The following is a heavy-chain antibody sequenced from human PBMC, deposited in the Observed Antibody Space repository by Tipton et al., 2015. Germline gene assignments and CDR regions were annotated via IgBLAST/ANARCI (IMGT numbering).Heavy chain of an antibody. CDR3: ARDGPYSSTWDFDY. Sequence: TLSLTCAVSGGSISSSNWWSWVRQPPGKKLEWIGEIYHSGNTNYNPSLKSRVTISVDKSKNQFSLKLSSVTAADTAVYYCARDGPYSSTWDFDYWGQGPLVTVTS. CDR1: GGSISSSNW. D-gene: IGHD6-13*01. CDR2: IYHSGNT. V-gene: IGHV4-4*02. J-gene: IGHJ4*02.